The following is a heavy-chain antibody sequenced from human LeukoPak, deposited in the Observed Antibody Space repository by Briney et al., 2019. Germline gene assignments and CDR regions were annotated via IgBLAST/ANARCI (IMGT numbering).Heavy chain of an antibody. J-gene: IGHJ5*02. CDR2: INYSGST. V-gene: IGHV4-30-4*01. D-gene: IGHD3-10*01. CDR3: ARYGSGSTWFDP. Sequence: PSETLSLTCTVSGGSISSDIYQWSWIRQPPGEGLEWIGYINYSGSTYYSPSLKSRVTISVDTSKNQFFLKLSSVTAADTAVYYCARYGSGSTWFDPWGQGTLVTVSS. CDR1: GGSISSDIYQ.